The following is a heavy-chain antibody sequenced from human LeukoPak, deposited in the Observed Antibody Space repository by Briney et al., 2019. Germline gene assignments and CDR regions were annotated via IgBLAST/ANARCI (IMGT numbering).Heavy chain of an antibody. D-gene: IGHD6-13*01. CDR1: GGSISSYY. Sequence: SETLSLTCTVSGGSISSYYWSWIRQPPGKGLEWIGDIYYSGSTNYNPSLKSRVTISVDTSKNQFSLKLSSVTAADTAVYYCARRGGGPAERYSSSWGSFDYWGQGTLVTVSS. V-gene: IGHV4-59*08. CDR2: IYYSGST. J-gene: IGHJ4*02. CDR3: ARRGGGPAERYSSSWGSFDY.